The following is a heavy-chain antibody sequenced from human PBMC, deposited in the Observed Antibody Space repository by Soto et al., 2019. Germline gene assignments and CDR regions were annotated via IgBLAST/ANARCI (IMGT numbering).Heavy chain of an antibody. D-gene: IGHD3-10*01. Sequence: GGSLILSCAASGFTFSSYGMHWVRQAPGKGLEWVAVISYDGSNKYYADSVKGRFTISRDNSKNTLYLQMNSLRAEDTAVYYCAKGLYXSGALPHLTHYYYGMDVWGQGTTVTVSS. V-gene: IGHV3-30*18. CDR1: GFTFSSYG. CDR3: AKGLYXSGALPHLTHYYYGMDV. CDR2: ISYDGSNK. J-gene: IGHJ6*02.